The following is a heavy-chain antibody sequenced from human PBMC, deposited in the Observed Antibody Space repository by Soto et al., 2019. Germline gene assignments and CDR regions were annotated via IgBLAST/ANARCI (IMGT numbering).Heavy chain of an antibody. CDR2: ILYSGDT. D-gene: IGHD3-22*01. CDR1: SGSISSNSYL. V-gene: IGHV4-39*01. Sequence: SETLSLTCSVSSGSISSNSYLWGWIRQPPGKGLEWIGAILYSGDTYYSGSLKGRVTMSVDTAKNQFSLKLNSVTAADTAVYYCARQGRNTKIVILRHYATDFWGQGTAVTVSS. CDR3: ARQGRNTKIVILRHYATDF. J-gene: IGHJ6*02.